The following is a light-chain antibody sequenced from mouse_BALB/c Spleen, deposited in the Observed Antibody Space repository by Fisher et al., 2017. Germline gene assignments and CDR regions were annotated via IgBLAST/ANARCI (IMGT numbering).Light chain of an antibody. CDR3: QQWSSYPPT. V-gene: IGKV4-55*01. CDR2: DTS. CDR1: SSVSY. J-gene: IGKJ2*01. Sequence: IVLTQSPAIMSASPGEKVTMTCSASSSVSYMYWYQQKPGSSPRLLIYDTSNLASGVPVRFSGSGSGTSYSLTISSMEAEDAATYYCQQWSSYPPTFGGGTKLEIK.